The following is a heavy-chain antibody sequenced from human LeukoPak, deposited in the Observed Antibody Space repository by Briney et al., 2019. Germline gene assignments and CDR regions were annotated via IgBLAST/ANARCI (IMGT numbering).Heavy chain of an antibody. J-gene: IGHJ5*02. D-gene: IGHD6-13*01. CDR1: GGSISSSSYY. V-gene: IGHV4-39*07. CDR3: ARAETNLAAARTGRFDP. Sequence: PSESLSLTCTVSGGSISSSSYYWGWIRQPPGKGLEWIGSIYYSGSTNYNPSLKSRVTISVDTSKNQFSLKLSSVTAADTAVYYCARAETNLAAARTGRFDPWGQGTLVTVSS. CDR2: IYYSGST.